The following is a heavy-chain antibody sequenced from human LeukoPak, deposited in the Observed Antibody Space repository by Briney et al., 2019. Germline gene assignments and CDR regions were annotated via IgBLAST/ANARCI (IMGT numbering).Heavy chain of an antibody. V-gene: IGHV4-4*02. CDR1: GGSISSSNW. Sequence: SGTLSLTCVVSGGSISSSNWWSWVRQPPEKGLEWIGEIYHSGSTNYNPSLKSRVTISVDTSKNQFSLKLSSVTAADTAVYYCARVYYSSSYDYWYFDLWGRGTLVTVSS. D-gene: IGHD6-13*01. CDR2: IYHSGST. CDR3: ARVYYSSSYDYWYFDL. J-gene: IGHJ2*01.